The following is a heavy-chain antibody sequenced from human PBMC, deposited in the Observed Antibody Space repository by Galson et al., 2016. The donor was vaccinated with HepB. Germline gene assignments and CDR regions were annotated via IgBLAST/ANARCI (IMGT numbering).Heavy chain of an antibody. V-gene: IGHV4-4*02. Sequence: SETLSLTCAVSGDSISSSTWWRWVRQPPGKGLEWIGEICHSGSTNYNPSLQSRLTISLDKSKNQFSLNLSSVTAADTAVYYCASVKYDSSGYLFDSWGQGTLVTVSS. CDR3: ASVKYDSSGYLFDS. CDR1: GDSISSSTW. D-gene: IGHD3-22*01. J-gene: IGHJ4*02. CDR2: ICHSGST.